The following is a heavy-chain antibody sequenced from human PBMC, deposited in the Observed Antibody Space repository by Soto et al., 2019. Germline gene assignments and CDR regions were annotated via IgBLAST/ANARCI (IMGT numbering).Heavy chain of an antibody. CDR3: ARGVRYFDWLLPFYLDY. V-gene: IGHV4-39*07. Sequence: SETLSLTCNVSGGSIGTRSYYWAWIRQPPGKGLEWIGSLYYSGSTYYNPSLKSRVALSVDTSKNQFSLKLSSVTAADTAVYYCARGVRYFDWLLPFYLDYWGQGTPVTVSS. CDR1: GGSIGTRSYY. CDR2: LYYSGST. J-gene: IGHJ4*02. D-gene: IGHD3-9*01.